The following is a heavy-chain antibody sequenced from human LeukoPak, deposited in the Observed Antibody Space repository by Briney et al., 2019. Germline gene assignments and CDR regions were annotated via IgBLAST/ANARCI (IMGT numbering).Heavy chain of an antibody. V-gene: IGHV1-18*01. D-gene: IGHD6-13*01. Sequence: ASVKVSCKASGYTFTSYGISWVRQAPGQGLEWMGWISAYNGNTNYAQKLQGRVTMTTDTSTSTAYMELRSLRSDDTAVYYCARGPANEAAAGPLDYWGQGTLVTVSS. CDR1: GYTFTSYG. J-gene: IGHJ4*02. CDR3: ARGPANEAAAGPLDY. CDR2: ISAYNGNT.